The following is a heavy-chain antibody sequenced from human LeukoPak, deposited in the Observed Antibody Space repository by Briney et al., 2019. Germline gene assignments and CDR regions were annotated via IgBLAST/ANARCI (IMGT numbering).Heavy chain of an antibody. CDR2: IYYSGST. CDR1: GGSISSSSYY. CDR3: ARLVAMAVCY. J-gene: IGHJ4*02. D-gene: IGHD2-2*01. V-gene: IGHV4-39*01. Sequence: SETLSLTCTVSGGSISSSSYYWGWIRQPPGTGLEWIGSIYYSGSTYYNPSLKSRVTISVDTSKNQFSLKLSSVTAADTAVYYCARLVAMAVCYWGQGTLVTVSS.